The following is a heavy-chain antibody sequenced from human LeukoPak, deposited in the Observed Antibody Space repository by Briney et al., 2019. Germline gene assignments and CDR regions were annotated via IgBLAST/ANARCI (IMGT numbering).Heavy chain of an antibody. Sequence: ASVTVSCKASGYSFPNYKIHWLRQAPGQGRQGMGIIDPSGPSVTYAQIFKGRLIVTRDTSTSTVYMQLSSLRSEDSAMYYCARATSPIAYDWNSWGQGTLVTVSS. CDR1: GYSFPNYK. J-gene: IGHJ4*02. CDR2: IDPSGPSV. D-gene: IGHD5-12*01. V-gene: IGHV1-46*01. CDR3: ARATSPIAYDWNS.